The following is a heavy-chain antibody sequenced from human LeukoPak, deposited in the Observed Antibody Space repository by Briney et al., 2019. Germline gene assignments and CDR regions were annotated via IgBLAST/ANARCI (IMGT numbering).Heavy chain of an antibody. V-gene: IGHV3-23*01. J-gene: IGHJ4*02. D-gene: IGHD2-2*01. CDR2: ISSSGSNT. CDR3: AGGTRTSPFDY. CDR1: EFTYG. Sequence: GGSLRLSCAASEFTYGMNWVRQAPGKGLECVSAISSSGSNTYYADSVKGRFTISRDNSKNTLYLQMNSLRAEDTAVYYCAGGTRTSPFDYWGQGTLVTVSS.